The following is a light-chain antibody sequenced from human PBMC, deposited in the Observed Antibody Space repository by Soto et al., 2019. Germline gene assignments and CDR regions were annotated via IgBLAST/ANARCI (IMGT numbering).Light chain of an antibody. CDR3: QQYGSSPLT. J-gene: IGKJ4*01. CDR2: GAS. CDR1: QSVSSSY. Sequence: ELVFTQSPGTMALSRGERATLCCRASQSVSSSYLAWYQQKPGQAPRLLIYGASSRATGIPDRFSGSGSGTDFTLTISRLEPEDFAVYYCQQYGSSPLTFGGGTKVDIK. V-gene: IGKV3-20*01.